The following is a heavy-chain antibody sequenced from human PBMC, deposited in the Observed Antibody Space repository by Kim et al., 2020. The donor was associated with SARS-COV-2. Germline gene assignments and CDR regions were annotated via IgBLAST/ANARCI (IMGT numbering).Heavy chain of an antibody. V-gene: IGHV3-23*01. CDR3: AKAKGGYFDY. Sequence: TTYANAVTGGFTITRDNAKNTLSLQMNSMRAEDTAVYYCAKAKGGYFDYWGQGTLVPVSS. J-gene: IGHJ4*02. CDR2: T.